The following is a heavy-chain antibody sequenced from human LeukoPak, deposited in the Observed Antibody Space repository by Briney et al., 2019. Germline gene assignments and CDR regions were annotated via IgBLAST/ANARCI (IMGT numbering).Heavy chain of an antibody. Sequence: GGTLRLSCAASGFTFSNHGMSWIRQAPGKGLEWVSYISSSGSTIYYADSVKGRFTISRDNAKNSLYLQMNSLRAEDTAVYYCARGRAGILWFGEKPNYFDYWGQGTLVTVSS. CDR3: ARGRAGILWFGEKPNYFDY. J-gene: IGHJ4*02. CDR1: GFTFSNHG. CDR2: ISSSGSTI. V-gene: IGHV3-11*01. D-gene: IGHD3-10*01.